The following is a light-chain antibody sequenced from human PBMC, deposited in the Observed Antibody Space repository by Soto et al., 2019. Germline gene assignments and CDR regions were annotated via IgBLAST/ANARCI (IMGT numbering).Light chain of an antibody. CDR1: QSVSSK. CDR2: DAS. V-gene: IGKV3-15*01. Sequence: EIVKTQSPTTLSESPGERATLSCRASQSVSSKLAWYQQKPGQPPRLLIFDASARASGVPARFSGSGSGTEFILTISGLQSEDFAVYYCQQYSDWPPYTFGQGTRLEIK. J-gene: IGKJ5*01. CDR3: QQYSDWPPYT.